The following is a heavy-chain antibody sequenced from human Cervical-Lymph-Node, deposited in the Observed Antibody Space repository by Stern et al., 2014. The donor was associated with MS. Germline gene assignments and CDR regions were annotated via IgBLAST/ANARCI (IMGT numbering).Heavy chain of an antibody. CDR1: GFTFSNYW. V-gene: IGHV3-74*01. CDR2: ISSDASGT. Sequence: EVQLVESGGGLAQPGESLRLSCSASGFTFSNYWMHWVRQAPGKGLVWVSRISSDASGTNYADSVKGRFTISRDNGKKTLYLQMNSLRAEDTAVYYCARDEGDGSSFAYWGQGILVTVSS. J-gene: IGHJ4*02. CDR3: ARDEGDGSSFAY. D-gene: IGHD6-6*01.